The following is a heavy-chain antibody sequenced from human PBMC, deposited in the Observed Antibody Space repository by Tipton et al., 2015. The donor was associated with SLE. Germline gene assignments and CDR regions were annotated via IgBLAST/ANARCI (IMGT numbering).Heavy chain of an antibody. CDR1: GGSISSGSYY. CDR2: IYTSGST. Sequence: TLSLTCTVSGGSISSGSYYWSWIRQPAGKGLEWIGYIYTSGSTNYNPSLKSRVTISVDTSKNQFSLKLSSVTAADTAVYYCARGPYDSSGYYYLSGYYMDVWGKGTTVSVSS. V-gene: IGHV4-61*09. CDR3: ARGPYDSSGYYYLSGYYMDV. J-gene: IGHJ6*03. D-gene: IGHD3-22*01.